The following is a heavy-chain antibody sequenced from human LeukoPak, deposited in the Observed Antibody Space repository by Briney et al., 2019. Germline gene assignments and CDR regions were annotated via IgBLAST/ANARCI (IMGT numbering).Heavy chain of an antibody. J-gene: IGHJ6*02. CDR2: NSNDGSNI. V-gene: IGHV3-30*03. Sequence: GGSLRLSCAASGFIFSSYSMHWVRQVPGKGREWAAVNSNDGSNIYYVDSVKGRFTTSRDTSKNTLYLQMNSLRAEDTAVYYCATLRLMARGVKYDSHGMDVWGQGTTVTVSS. CDR3: ATLRLMARGVKYDSHGMDV. D-gene: IGHD3-10*01. CDR1: GFIFSSYS.